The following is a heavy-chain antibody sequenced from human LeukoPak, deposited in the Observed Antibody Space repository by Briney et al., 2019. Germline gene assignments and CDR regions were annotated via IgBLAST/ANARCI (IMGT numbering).Heavy chain of an antibody. CDR3: ARVSENYYHYGMDV. V-gene: IGHV3-66*02. Sequence: PGGSLRLSCAASGFTVSSNYMSWVRQAPGKGLEWVSVIYSGGSTYYANSVKGRFTISRDNSKNTLYLQMNSLRVEDTAVYYCARVSENYYHYGMDVWGQGTTVTVSS. CDR1: GFTVSSNY. CDR2: IYSGGST. J-gene: IGHJ6*02.